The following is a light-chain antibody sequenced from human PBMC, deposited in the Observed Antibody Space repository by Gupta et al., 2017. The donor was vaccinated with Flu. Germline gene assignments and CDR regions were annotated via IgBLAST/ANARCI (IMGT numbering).Light chain of an antibody. Sequence: VLTRPRPVTGSPGPSVTTSCTASSSEIDTSRYVSWYQHHPGKGPRLIIYEVIKRPSGVPDRFSASKSGNTVFLTVSGLQADDEAEYYCCSETAGYVRVFVGGTKLTVL. CDR3: CSETAGYVRV. V-gene: IGLV2-11*01. J-gene: IGLJ2*01. CDR1: SSEIDTSRY. CDR2: EVI.